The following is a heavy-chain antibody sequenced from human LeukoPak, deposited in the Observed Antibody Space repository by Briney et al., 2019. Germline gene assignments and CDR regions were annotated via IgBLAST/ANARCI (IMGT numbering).Heavy chain of an antibody. CDR3: AKDGQQPARYYFDY. V-gene: IGHV3-30*18. CDR1: GFTFSSYG. Sequence: GRSLRLSCAASGFTFSSYGMQWVRQAPGKGLEWVAVISYDGSSKYYADSVKGRFTISRDNSKNTLYLQMNSLRAEDTAVYYCAKDGQQPARYYFDYWGQGTLVTVSS. J-gene: IGHJ4*02. D-gene: IGHD6-13*01. CDR2: ISYDGSSK.